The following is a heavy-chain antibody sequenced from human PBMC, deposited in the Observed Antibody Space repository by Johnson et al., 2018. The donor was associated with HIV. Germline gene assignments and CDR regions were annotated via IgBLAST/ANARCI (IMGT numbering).Heavy chain of an antibody. J-gene: IGHJ3*02. CDR1: GFTFSDYY. CDR3: TRVSFGEGAFDI. CDR2: ISSSGSTI. D-gene: IGHD3-10*01. Sequence: QMQLVESGGGLVKPGGSLRLSCAASGFTFSDYYMSWIRQAPGKGLEWISYISSSGSTIYYADSVKGRFTISRDNSKNTLYLQMNSLRAEDTAVYYCTRVSFGEGAFDIWGHGTMVTVSS. V-gene: IGHV3-11*04.